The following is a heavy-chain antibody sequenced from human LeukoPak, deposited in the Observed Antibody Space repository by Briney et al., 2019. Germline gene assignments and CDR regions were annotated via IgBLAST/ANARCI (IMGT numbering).Heavy chain of an antibody. CDR3: ARRGLRLAPDFDY. CDR1: GFTVSSNY. D-gene: IGHD5/OR15-5a*01. V-gene: IGHV3-53*01. CDR2: IYSGGST. Sequence: SGGSLRLSCAASGFTVSSNYMSWVRQAPGKGLEWVSVIYSGGSTYYADSVKGRFTISRDNTKNTLYLQMNSPRAEDTAVYYCARRGLRLAPDFDYWGQGALVTVSS. J-gene: IGHJ4*02.